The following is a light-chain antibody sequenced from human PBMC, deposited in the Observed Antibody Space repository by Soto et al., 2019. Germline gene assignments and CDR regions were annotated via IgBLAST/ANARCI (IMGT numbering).Light chain of an antibody. Sequence: EVVMTLSQATLSVSPGERATLSCRASQSFSNNYLAWYQQKPGQAPRLLIDGATNRATGIPDRFSGSGSGTDFTLTISILEPEDFAVYCCQQYGSSPTTFGQGTKVDIK. J-gene: IGKJ1*01. CDR1: QSFSNNY. V-gene: IGKV3-20*01. CDR3: QQYGSSPTT. CDR2: GAT.